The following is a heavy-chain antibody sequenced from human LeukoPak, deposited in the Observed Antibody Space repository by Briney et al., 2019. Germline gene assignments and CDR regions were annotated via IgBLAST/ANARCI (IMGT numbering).Heavy chain of an antibody. J-gene: IGHJ6*03. Sequence: GGSLRLSCAASGFTFSDYYMSWIRQAPGKGLEWVSYISSSGSTIYYADSVKGRFTISRDNAKNSLCLQMNSLRAEDTAVYYCARDRYSSSWYPRHYYYYMDVWGKGTTVTISS. V-gene: IGHV3-11*04. CDR1: GFTFSDYY. CDR2: ISSSGSTI. D-gene: IGHD6-13*01. CDR3: ARDRYSSSWYPRHYYYYMDV.